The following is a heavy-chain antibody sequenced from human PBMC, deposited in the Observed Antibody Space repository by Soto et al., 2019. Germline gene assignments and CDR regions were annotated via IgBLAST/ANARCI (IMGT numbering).Heavy chain of an antibody. CDR3: AKVGGHYDSSGYYPYYYYYYGMDV. CDR2: ISGSGGST. CDR1: GCTFSSDA. J-gene: IGHJ6*02. V-gene: IGHV3-23*01. D-gene: IGHD3-22*01. Sequence: GGSLRLSCAASGCTFSSDAMSWVRQAPGKGLEWVSAISGSGGSTYYADSVKGRFTISRDNSKNTLYLQMNSLRAEDTAVYYCAKVGGHYDSSGYYPYYYYYYGMDVWGQGTTVTVSS.